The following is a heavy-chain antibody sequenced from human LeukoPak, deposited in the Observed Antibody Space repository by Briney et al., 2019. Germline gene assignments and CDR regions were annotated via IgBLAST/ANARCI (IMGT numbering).Heavy chain of an antibody. CDR1: GGSFSGYY. CDR3: ARGYSSGYYYYYYGMDV. D-gene: IGHD3-22*01. J-gene: IGHJ6*02. V-gene: IGHV4-34*01. Sequence: SETLSLTCAVYGGSFSGYYWSWIRQPPGKGLEWIGEINHSGSSNYNPSLKSRVTISVDTSKNQFSLKLSSVTAADTAVYYCARGYSSGYYYYYYGMDVWGQGTTVTVSS. CDR2: INHSGSS.